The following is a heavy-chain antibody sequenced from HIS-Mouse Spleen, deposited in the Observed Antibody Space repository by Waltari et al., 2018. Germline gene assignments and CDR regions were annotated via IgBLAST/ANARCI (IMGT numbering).Heavy chain of an antibody. J-gene: IGHJ4*02. CDR3: AKGKYYFDY. V-gene: IGHV3-33*06. CDR2: IWYDGSNK. CDR1: GFTFGSYG. Sequence: QVQLVESGGGVVQPGRSLRLSCAESGFTFGSYGLPWVRQAPGKGLEWVAVIWYDGSNKYYADSVKGRFTISRDNSKNTLYLQMNSLRAEDTAVYYCAKGKYYFDYWGQGTLVTVSS.